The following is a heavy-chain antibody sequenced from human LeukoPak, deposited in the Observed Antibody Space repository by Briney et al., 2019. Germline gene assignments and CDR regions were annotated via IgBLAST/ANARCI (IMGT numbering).Heavy chain of an antibody. J-gene: IGHJ4*02. CDR3: ARDRVTQAYFDY. D-gene: IGHD3-10*01. CDR1: GGTFSSYA. Sequence: SVKVSCKASGGTFSSYAISWVRQAPGQGLEWMGRIIPILGIANYAQKFQGRVTITADKSTSTACMELSSLRSEDTAVYYCARDRVTQAYFDYWGQGTLVTVSS. V-gene: IGHV1-69*04. CDR2: IIPILGIA.